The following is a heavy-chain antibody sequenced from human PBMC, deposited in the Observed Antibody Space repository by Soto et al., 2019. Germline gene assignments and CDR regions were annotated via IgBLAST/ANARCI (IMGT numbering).Heavy chain of an antibody. V-gene: IGHV3-23*01. J-gene: IGHJ3*02. D-gene: IGHD3-22*01. CDR3: AKDAPHPYYDSIGYSPPDGFDI. Sequence: PGGSLRLSCAASGFTFSSYAMSWVRQAPGKGLEWVSAISGSGGSTYYADSVKGRFTISRDNSKNTLYLQMNSLRAEDTAVYYCAKDAPHPYYDSIGYSPPDGFDIWCQGTMVTVSS. CDR1: GFTFSSYA. CDR2: ISGSGGST.